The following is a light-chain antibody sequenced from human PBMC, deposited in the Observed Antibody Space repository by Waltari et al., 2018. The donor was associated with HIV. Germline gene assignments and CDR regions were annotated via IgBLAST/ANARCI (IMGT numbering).Light chain of an antibody. CDR1: KLEDKF. Sequence: STELTQPPSISVSPGQAATMACSGNKLEDKFVNWYQQIPGQAPRVVIFQDKKRPSGIPERISGSKSGTIATLTIRETQALDEADYYCQVWDVSGPRVFGGGTKLTVL. J-gene: IGLJ2*01. CDR3: QVWDVSGPRV. CDR2: QDK. V-gene: IGLV3-1*01.